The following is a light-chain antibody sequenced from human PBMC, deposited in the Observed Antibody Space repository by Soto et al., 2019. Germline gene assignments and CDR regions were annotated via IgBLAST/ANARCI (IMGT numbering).Light chain of an antibody. CDR1: SSDVGGYNY. CDR2: DVS. V-gene: IGLV2-14*01. Sequence: QSVLTQPASVSGSPGQSITISCTGTSSDVGGYNYVSWYQQLPGKAPKLMIYDVSDRPSGVSNRFSGSKSGNTASLTISGLQAEDEADYYCQSYDSSLSGWVFGGGTQLTVL. J-gene: IGLJ3*02. CDR3: QSYDSSLSGWV.